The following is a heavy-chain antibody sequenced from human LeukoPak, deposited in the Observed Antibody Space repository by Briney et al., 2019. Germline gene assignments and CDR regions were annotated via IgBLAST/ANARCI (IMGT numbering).Heavy chain of an antibody. V-gene: IGHV4-34*01. Sequence: SETLSLTCAVYGGSFSGYYWSWIRQPPGKGLEWIGEINHSGSTNYNPSLKSRVTISVDTSKNQFSLKLSSVTAADTAVYYCARASRAQDYWGQGTLVTVSS. CDR2: INHSGST. CDR1: GGSFSGYY. CDR3: ARASRAQDY. J-gene: IGHJ4*02.